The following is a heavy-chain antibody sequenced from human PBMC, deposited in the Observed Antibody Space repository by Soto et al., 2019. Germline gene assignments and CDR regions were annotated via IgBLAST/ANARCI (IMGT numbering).Heavy chain of an antibody. Sequence: SETLSLTCTVSGGPISSGGYYWSWIRQHPGKGLEWIGYIYYSGSTYYNPSLKSRVTISVDTSKNQFSLKLSSVTAADTAVYYCARAPRMEWRFDYWGQGTLVTVSS. J-gene: IGHJ4*02. CDR2: IYYSGST. D-gene: IGHD3-3*01. CDR3: ARAPRMEWRFDY. V-gene: IGHV4-31*03. CDR1: GGPISSGGYY.